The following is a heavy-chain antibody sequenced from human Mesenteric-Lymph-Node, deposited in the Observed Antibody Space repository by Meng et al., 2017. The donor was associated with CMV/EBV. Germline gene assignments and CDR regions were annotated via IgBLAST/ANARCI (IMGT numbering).Heavy chain of an antibody. D-gene: IGHD2-21*01. CDR3: ARQHCGDNSCWGAFDI. CDR1: GFTFRRYW. V-gene: IGHV3-74*01. CDR2: INRDGSST. J-gene: IGHJ3*02. Sequence: GESLKISCAASGFTFRRYWMYWVRQAPGKGLVWVSRINRDGSSTIYADSVKGLFTISRDNAKNTLYLQMNSLRAEDTAVYYCARQHCGDNSCWGAFDIWGQGTVVTVSS.